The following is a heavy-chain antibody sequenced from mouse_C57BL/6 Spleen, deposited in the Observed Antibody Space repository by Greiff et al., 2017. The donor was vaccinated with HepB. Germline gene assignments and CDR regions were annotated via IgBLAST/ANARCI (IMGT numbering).Heavy chain of an antibody. CDR1: GYAFSSSW. Sequence: QVQLQQSGPELVKPGASAKISCKASGYAFSSSWMNWVKQRPGKGLEWIGRIYPGDGDTNYNGKFKGKATLTADKSSSTAYMQLSSLTSEDSAVYFCATFYYGIYFDYWGQGTTLTVSS. J-gene: IGHJ2*01. CDR2: IYPGDGDT. V-gene: IGHV1-82*01. D-gene: IGHD1-1*01. CDR3: ATFYYGIYFDY.